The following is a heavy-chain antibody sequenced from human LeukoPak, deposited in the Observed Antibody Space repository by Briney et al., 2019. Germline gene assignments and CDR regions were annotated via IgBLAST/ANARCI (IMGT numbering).Heavy chain of an antibody. D-gene: IGHD6-13*01. CDR1: GYTFTSYG. V-gene: IGHV1-18*01. CDR2: ISAYNGNT. J-gene: IGHJ4*02. CDR3: ARDEPYSSSWSIDY. Sequence: ASVKVSCKASGYTFTSYGISWVRHAPGQGLEWMGWISAYNGNTNYAQTLQGRVTMTTDTSTSTAYMELRSLRADDTAVYYCARDEPYSSSWSIDYWGQGTLVTVSS.